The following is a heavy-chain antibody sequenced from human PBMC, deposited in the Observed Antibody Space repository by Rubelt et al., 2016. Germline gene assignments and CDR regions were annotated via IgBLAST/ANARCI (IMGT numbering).Heavy chain of an antibody. Sequence: QLQLQESGPGLVKPSETLSLTCTVSGGSISSSPYYWGWIRQPPGKGLEWIGSIYYSGTTYYNPSLVCRVTMSVDTPKNQFSLKLSSVTAADTAVYYCARQGCSGGSCYFGIDYWGQGTLVTVSS. CDR2: IYYSGTT. CDR1: GGSISSSPYY. CDR3: ARQGCSGGSCYFGIDY. D-gene: IGHD2-15*01. V-gene: IGHV4-39*01. J-gene: IGHJ4*02.